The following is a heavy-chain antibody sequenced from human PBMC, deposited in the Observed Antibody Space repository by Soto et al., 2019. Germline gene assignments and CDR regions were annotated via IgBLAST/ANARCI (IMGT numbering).Heavy chain of an antibody. Sequence: GASVKFSCKASGGTFGSHGIAWVRQDPGQGLEWMGGFIAMLGTPTYAKKVQGRATITADESLTSSYLELRSLRSEDTAVYFCARGAMANFDYWGQGTVVTVSS. D-gene: IGHD5-18*01. V-gene: IGHV1-69*13. CDR1: GGTFGSHG. J-gene: IGHJ4*02. CDR3: ARGAMANFDY. CDR2: FIAMLGTP.